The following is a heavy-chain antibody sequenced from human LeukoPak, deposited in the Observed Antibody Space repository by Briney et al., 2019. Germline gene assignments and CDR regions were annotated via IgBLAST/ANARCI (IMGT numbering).Heavy chain of an antibody. CDR1: GFTFSSYG. J-gene: IGHJ5*02. CDR2: ISGSGGST. CDR3: AKARRIQLWLS. Sequence: GSLRLSCAASGFTFSSYGMSWVRQAPGKGLEWVSAISGSGGSTYYADSVKGRFTISRDNSKNTLYLQMNSLRAEDTAVYYCAKARRIQLWLSWGQGALVTVSS. D-gene: IGHD5-18*01. V-gene: IGHV3-23*01.